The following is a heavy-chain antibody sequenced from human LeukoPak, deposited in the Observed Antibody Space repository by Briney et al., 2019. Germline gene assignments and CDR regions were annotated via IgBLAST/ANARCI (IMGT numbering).Heavy chain of an antibody. J-gene: IGHJ4*02. Sequence: ASVKLSCKASGYTFTGYYMHWVRQSPGQGLEWMGWTNPNSGGTNYAQKFQGRVTMTRDTSITTAYMEMSSLRSDDTAIYYCAKYDYGDFDYWGQGTLVTVSS. V-gene: IGHV1-2*02. CDR1: GYTFTGYY. D-gene: IGHD4-17*01. CDR2: TNPNSGGT. CDR3: AKYDYGDFDY.